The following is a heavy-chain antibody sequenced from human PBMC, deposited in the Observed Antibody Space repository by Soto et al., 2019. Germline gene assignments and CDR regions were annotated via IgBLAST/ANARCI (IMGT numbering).Heavy chain of an antibody. Sequence: SLRLSCAASGFTFSDYYMKWIRQAPGKGLEWISYISSSSSYTNYADSVKGRFTISRDNAKNSLYLQMNSLRVEDTAVYYCARVKEGGYREADYWGQGTLVTVSS. CDR2: ISSSSSYT. CDR1: GFTFSDYY. D-gene: IGHD3-22*01. V-gene: IGHV3-11*06. CDR3: ARVKEGGYREADY. J-gene: IGHJ4*02.